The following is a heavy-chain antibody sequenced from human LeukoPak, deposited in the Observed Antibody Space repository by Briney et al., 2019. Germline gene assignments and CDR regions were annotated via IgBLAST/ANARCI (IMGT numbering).Heavy chain of an antibody. D-gene: IGHD3-3*01. Sequence: SETLSLTCAVYGGSLSGYYWSWIRQPPGKGLEWIGEINHSGSTNYNPSLKSRVTISVDTSKNQFSLKLSSVTAADTAVYYCARGLRFLEWLPHHYYMDVWGKGTTVTVSS. V-gene: IGHV4-34*01. CDR1: GGSLSGYY. CDR3: ARGLRFLEWLPHHYYMDV. J-gene: IGHJ6*03. CDR2: INHSGST.